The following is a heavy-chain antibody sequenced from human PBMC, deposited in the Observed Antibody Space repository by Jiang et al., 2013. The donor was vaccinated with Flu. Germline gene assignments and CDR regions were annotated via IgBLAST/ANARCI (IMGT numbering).Heavy chain of an antibody. J-gene: IGHJ6*02. V-gene: IGHV4-31*03. CDR2: VFYSGTT. Sequence: PGLVKPSQTLSLTCTVSGGSISSGGYYWSWIRQHPEKGLEWIGYVFYSGTTYYNPSLKSRVTISVDTSKNQFYLKLTSVTAADTAVYYCARDLRIGRPDGYYYYYGMEAWGQGTTVTGSS. CDR1: GGSISSGGYY. D-gene: IGHD1-14*01. CDR3: ARDLRIGRPDGYYYYYGMEA.